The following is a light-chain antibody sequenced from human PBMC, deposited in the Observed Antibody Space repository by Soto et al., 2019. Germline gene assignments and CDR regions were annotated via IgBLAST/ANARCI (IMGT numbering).Light chain of an antibody. V-gene: IGKV3-11*01. CDR1: QSVSSY. Sequence: EIVLTQSPATLSLSPGERATLSCRASQSVSSYLAWYQQRPGQAPRLLIYDASNRATGVPARFSGSGSGTEFTLTINSLQSEDSAVYYCQQHNQWPITFGQGTRVEIK. CDR3: QQHNQWPIT. J-gene: IGKJ5*01. CDR2: DAS.